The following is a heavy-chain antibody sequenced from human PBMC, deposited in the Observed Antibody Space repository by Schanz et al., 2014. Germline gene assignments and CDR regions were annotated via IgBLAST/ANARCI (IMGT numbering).Heavy chain of an antibody. V-gene: IGHV1-18*01. D-gene: IGHD5-12*01. J-gene: IGHJ4*02. Sequence: QVQLVQSGAEVKKPGASVRVSCKVSGYAFTTYGISWVRQAPGQGPEFMGWISTFRNEDTNSAQRFLGRLTVTTDTSSSIAFILLTSLRSAEASAEYCARDFSAYVGNHFDYWGQGTLVTVSS. CDR2: ISTFRNEDT. CDR3: ARDFSAYVGNHFDY. CDR1: GYAFTTYG.